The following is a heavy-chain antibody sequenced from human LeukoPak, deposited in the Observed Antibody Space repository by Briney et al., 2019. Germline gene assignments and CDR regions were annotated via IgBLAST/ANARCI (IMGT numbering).Heavy chain of an antibody. CDR2: INHSGST. J-gene: IGHJ6*03. CDR3: ARMALGYCSGGSCYSGRHYYYYMDV. V-gene: IGHV4-34*01. D-gene: IGHD2-15*01. Sequence: SETLSLTCAVYGGSFSGYYWSWIRQPPGKGLEWIGEINHSGSTNCNPSLKSRVTISVDTSKNQFSLKLSSVTTADTAVYYCARMALGYCSGGSCYSGRHYYYYMDVWGKGTTVTISS. CDR1: GGSFSGYY.